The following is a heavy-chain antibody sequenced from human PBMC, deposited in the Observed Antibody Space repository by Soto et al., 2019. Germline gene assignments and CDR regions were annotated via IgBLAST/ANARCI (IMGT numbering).Heavy chain of an antibody. J-gene: IGHJ4*02. CDR1: GFTFSNYW. V-gene: IGHV3-7*03. Sequence: GGSMRLSCAASGFTFSNYWMTWVRQAPGKGLDWVANIIKDGSEKSYVDSVKGRFTISRDNAKNSLYLEMNSLRVEDTAVYYCARDWGGLGYWGQGTLVTVSS. CDR3: ARDWGGLGY. D-gene: IGHD3-10*01. CDR2: IIKDGSEK.